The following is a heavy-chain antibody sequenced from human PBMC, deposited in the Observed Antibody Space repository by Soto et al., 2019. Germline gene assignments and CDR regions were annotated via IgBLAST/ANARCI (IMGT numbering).Heavy chain of an antibody. CDR1: GLTFSNYG. J-gene: IGHJ4*02. CDR2: IWFDENNK. V-gene: IGHV3-33*01. D-gene: IGHD6-13*01. Sequence: QVQLVESGGGVVQPGRSLRLSCAASGLTFSNYGMHWVRQAPGKGLEWVAVIWFDENNKYYTDSVKGRFTISRDNSKNTLYLQMNNLRAEDTPVYYCAGGSSNWYHEYWGQGTLVTVSS. CDR3: AGGSSNWYHEY.